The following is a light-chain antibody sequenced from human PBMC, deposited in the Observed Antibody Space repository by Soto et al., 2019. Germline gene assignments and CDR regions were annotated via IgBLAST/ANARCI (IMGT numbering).Light chain of an antibody. CDR3: SSYTSTRPPYV. CDR1: SSDVGGYNN. V-gene: IGLV2-14*01. J-gene: IGLJ1*01. Sequence: QSALTQPASVSGSPGQSITISCTGTSSDVGGYNNVSWYQQHPVKAPKLMIYDVTNRPSRVSDRFSGSMSGNKASLTISGRQAEDEAEDYCSSYTSTRPPYVFGTGTKLTFL. CDR2: DVT.